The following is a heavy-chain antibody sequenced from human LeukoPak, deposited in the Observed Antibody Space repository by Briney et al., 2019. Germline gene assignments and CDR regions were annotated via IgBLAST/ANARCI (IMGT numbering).Heavy chain of an antibody. D-gene: IGHD3-10*02. CDR2: IKQDGSEK. V-gene: IGHV3-7*03. CDR3: AKTRFGELLSYFDY. Sequence: GGSLRLSCAASGFTFSSYWMSWVRQAPGKGLEWVANIKQDGSEKYYLDSVKGRFTISRDNAKNSLYLQMNSLRAEDTAVYYCAKTRFGELLSYFDYWGQGTLVTVSS. J-gene: IGHJ4*02. CDR1: GFTFSSYW.